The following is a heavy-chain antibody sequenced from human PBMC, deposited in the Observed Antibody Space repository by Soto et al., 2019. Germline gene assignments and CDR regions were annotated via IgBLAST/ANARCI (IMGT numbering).Heavy chain of an antibody. CDR1: GGTFSSYA. CDR2: IIPIFGTA. CDR3: AAALWFGEYLNVFDY. Sequence: SVKVAGNASGGTFSSYAISWVRHAPGQGLEWMGGIIPIFGTANYAQKFKGRVTITADESTRTAYMELSSLRSEDTAVYYCAAALWFGEYLNVFDYWGQGTMVPVSS. V-gene: IGHV1-69*13. D-gene: IGHD3-10*01. J-gene: IGHJ4*02.